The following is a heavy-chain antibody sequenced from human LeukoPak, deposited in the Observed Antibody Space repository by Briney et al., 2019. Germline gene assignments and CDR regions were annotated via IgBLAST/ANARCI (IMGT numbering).Heavy chain of an antibody. CDR3: ARVGHDLYQTFDS. D-gene: IGHD2-2*01. J-gene: IGHJ5*01. CDR2: AFYSGST. V-gene: IGHV4-59*01. Sequence: PSETLSLTCTVSGGSITSYYWSWIRQPPGKGLEWIGYAFYSGSTNYNPSLKSRVTISVDTSKNQFSLRLSSVTAADTAVYYCARVGHDLYQTFDSWGHGTLITVSS. CDR1: GGSITSYY.